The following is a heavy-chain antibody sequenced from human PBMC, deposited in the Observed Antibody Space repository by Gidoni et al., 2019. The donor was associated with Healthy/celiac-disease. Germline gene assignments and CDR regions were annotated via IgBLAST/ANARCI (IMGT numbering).Heavy chain of an antibody. V-gene: IGHV4-59*01. CDR1: GASISSYN. Sequence: QLQLQELVPGLVKPSETLSLTCTVSGASISSYNWSWIRQPPGKGLEWIGYIYYSGSTNYNPSLKSRVTISVDTSKNQFSRKLSSVTAADTAGYYCARLTGYNNFDYWGQGPLVTVSS. CDR2: IYYSGST. CDR3: ARLTGYNNFDY. D-gene: IGHD3-9*01. J-gene: IGHJ4*02.